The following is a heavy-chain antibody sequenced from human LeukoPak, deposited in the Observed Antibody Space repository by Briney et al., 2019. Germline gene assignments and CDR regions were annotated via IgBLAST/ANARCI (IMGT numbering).Heavy chain of an antibody. CDR2: ICYSGIT. J-gene: IGHJ5*02. D-gene: IGHD3-10*01. CDR3: ASFRFRRNWFDP. CDR1: GGSISTASYY. V-gene: IGHV4-30-4*08. Sequence: SQTLSVTCTVSGGSISTASYYWTWIRQHPGKGLEWIGYICYSGITYYNPSLKSRVTISVDTSKNQFSLKLSSVTAADTAVYYCASFRFRRNWFDPWGQGTLVTVSS.